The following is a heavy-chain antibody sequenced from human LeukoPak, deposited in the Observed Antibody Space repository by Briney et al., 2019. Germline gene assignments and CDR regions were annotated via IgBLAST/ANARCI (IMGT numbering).Heavy chain of an antibody. CDR1: GFTFSSYA. D-gene: IGHD3-3*01. V-gene: IGHV3-23*01. J-gene: IGHJ4*02. CDR2: ISGSGGST. CDR3: AKTGGDYDFWSGYYPQTDY. Sequence: GSLRLSCAASGFTFSSYAMSWVRQAPGKGLGWVSAISGSGGSTYYADSVKGRFTISRDNSKNTLYLQMSSLRAEDTAVYYCAKTGGDYDFWSGYYPQTDYWGQGTLVTVSS.